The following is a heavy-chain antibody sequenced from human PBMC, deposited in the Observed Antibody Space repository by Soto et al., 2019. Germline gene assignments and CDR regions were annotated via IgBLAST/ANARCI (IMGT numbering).Heavy chain of an antibody. V-gene: IGHV5-51*01. CDR3: TKRLNDVSKSSPWLDP. D-gene: IGHD1-1*01. J-gene: IGHJ5*02. Sequence: PGESLKISCKGSEYSFANQWIGWVRQMPGKGLEWVGIISPDTSRTLYSPSLQDQVTISVDKSISTVYLQWNSLKDSDTAMYYCTKRLNDVSKSSPWLDPWGQGTLVTVSS. CDR2: ISPDTSRT. CDR1: EYSFANQW.